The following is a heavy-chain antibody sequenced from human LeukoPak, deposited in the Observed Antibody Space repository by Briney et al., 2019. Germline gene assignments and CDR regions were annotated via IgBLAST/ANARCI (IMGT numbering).Heavy chain of an antibody. D-gene: IGHD4-17*01. V-gene: IGHV3-74*01. J-gene: IGHJ4*02. CDR2: INSDGSST. CDR1: GFTFSNYW. CDR3: AKGGATVIDY. Sequence: GGSLRLSCAASGFTFSNYWMHRVRQAPGKGLVWVSRINSDGSSTTSADSVKGRFTISRDNAKNTLYLQMNSLRAEDTAVYYCAKGGATVIDYWGQGTLVTVSS.